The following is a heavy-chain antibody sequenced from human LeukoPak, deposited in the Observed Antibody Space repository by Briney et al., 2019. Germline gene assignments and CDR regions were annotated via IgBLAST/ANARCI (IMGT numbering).Heavy chain of an antibody. J-gene: IGHJ6*03. CDR2: VDHTGST. CDR1: DDSITMYY. D-gene: IGHD4-11*01. V-gene: IGHV4-59*01. CDR3: ARGRVSSSTWYSNYYYFFYMDF. Sequence: SETLSLTCTVSDDSITMYYWTWIRQPPGKGLEWIGYVDHTGSTKFNPSLNGRVSISRDTSNNFFSLRLRSVTAADTAVYFCARGRVSSSTWYSNYYYFFYMDFWGKGTTVTVSS.